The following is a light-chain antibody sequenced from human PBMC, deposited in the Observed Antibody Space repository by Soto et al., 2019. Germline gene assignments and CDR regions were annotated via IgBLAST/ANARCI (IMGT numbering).Light chain of an antibody. CDR1: QSVSSS. CDR2: GAS. Sequence: EIVMTQSPATLSVSPGERATLSCRASQSVSSSLAWYQQKPGQAPRLLIYGASTRATGIPARFSGSGSGTEFTLTINSLQPEDSAVYYCQQHNQWPITFGQGTRLEIK. CDR3: QQHNQWPIT. J-gene: IGKJ5*01. V-gene: IGKV3D-15*01.